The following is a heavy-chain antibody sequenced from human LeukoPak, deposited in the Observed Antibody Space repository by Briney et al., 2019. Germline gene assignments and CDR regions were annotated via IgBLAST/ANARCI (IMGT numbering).Heavy chain of an antibody. CDR1: GGSISSYY. Sequence: SETLSLTCTVSGGSISSYYWSWIRQPPGKGLEWIGYIYYSGSTNYNPSLKSRVTISVDTSKNQFSLKLSSVTAADTAVYYCARHSSGYYVRVFDYWGQGTLVTVSS. J-gene: IGHJ4*02. D-gene: IGHD3-10*02. CDR3: ARHSSGYYVRVFDY. CDR2: IYYSGST. V-gene: IGHV4-59*08.